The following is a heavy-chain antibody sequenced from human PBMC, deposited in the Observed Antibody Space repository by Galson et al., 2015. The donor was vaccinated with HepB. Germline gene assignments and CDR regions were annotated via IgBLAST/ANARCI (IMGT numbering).Heavy chain of an antibody. CDR2: ISGSGGST. CDR1: GFTFSSYA. Sequence: SLRLSCAASGFTFSSYAMSWVRQAPGKGLEWVSAISGSGGSTYYADSVKGRFTISRDNSKNTLYLQMNSLRAEDTAVYYCAKDLHSSGYHGPVDYWGQGTLVTVSS. J-gene: IGHJ4*02. V-gene: IGHV3-23*01. CDR3: AKDLHSSGYHGPVDY. D-gene: IGHD3-22*01.